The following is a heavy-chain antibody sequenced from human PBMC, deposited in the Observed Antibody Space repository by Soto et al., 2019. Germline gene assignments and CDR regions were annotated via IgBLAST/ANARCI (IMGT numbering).Heavy chain of an antibody. CDR2: IYYSVST. CDR1: GGSISSSSYY. V-gene: IGHV4-39*01. D-gene: IGHD6-13*01. J-gene: IGHJ5*02. Sequence: SETLSLTCTVSGGSISSSSYYWGWIRQPPGKGLECIGSIYYSVSTYYNPSLNSRVTISVDTSKNQFSLTLSSVTAADTAVYYCARQEAADPVRNWFDPWGQGSLVTVS. CDR3: ARQEAADPVRNWFDP.